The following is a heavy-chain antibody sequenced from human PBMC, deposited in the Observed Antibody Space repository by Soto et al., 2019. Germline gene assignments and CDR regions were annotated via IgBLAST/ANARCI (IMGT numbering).Heavy chain of an antibody. CDR1: GGSFSGYY. CDR2: IMHSGST. Sequence: SETLSLTCAVYGGSFSGYYWSWIRKPPGKGWGGLGEIMHSGSTNYTPSLKSRVTISVDTSKNQFSLKLSSVTAADTAVYYCARGLSIFGVVRHYYYMDVWGKGTTVTVSS. V-gene: IGHV4-34*01. D-gene: IGHD3-3*01. J-gene: IGHJ6*03. CDR3: ARGLSIFGVVRHYYYMDV.